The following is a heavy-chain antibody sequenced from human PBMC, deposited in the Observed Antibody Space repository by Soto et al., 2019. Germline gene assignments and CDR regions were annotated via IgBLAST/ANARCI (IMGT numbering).Heavy chain of an antibody. Sequence: QVQLVQSGAEVKKPGSSVKVSCKASGGTFSSYAISWVRQAPGQGLEWMGGIIPIFGTANYAQKFQGRVTITADESTSTAYMELSSLRSDDTAVYYCATVLRFLEWSPVYGMDVWGQGTTVTVAS. D-gene: IGHD3-3*01. CDR3: ATVLRFLEWSPVYGMDV. CDR2: IIPIFGTA. CDR1: GGTFSSYA. J-gene: IGHJ6*02. V-gene: IGHV1-69*01.